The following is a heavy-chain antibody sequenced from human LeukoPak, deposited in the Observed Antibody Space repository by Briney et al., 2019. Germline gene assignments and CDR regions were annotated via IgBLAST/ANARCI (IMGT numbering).Heavy chain of an antibody. V-gene: IGHV4-39*07. D-gene: IGHD3-10*01. CDR3: ARDLGYDFSGSGSYRDY. J-gene: IGHJ4*02. CDR2: IYYTGNA. CDR1: GGFISRSSYY. Sequence: SETLSLTCTVSGGFISRSSYYWGWIRQPPGKGLEWIGNIYYTGNAYYNPSLKSRVTISVDTSKNHFSLKLSSVTAADTAVYYCARDLGYDFSGSGSYRDYWGQGTLVTVSS.